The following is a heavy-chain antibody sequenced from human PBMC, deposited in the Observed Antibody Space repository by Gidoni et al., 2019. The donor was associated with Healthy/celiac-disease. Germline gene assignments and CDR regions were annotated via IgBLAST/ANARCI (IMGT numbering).Heavy chain of an antibody. Sequence: EVQLAESGGGLVQPGGSLRLSCAAPGFTFSSYAMSWVRQAPGKGLEWISAISGSGGSTYYADSVKGRFTISRDNSKNTLYLQMNSLRAEDTAVYYCANCGGSYPGYWGQGTLVTVSS. CDR3: ANCGGSYPGY. V-gene: IGHV3-23*04. CDR1: GFTFSSYA. D-gene: IGHD1-26*01. CDR2: ISGSGGST. J-gene: IGHJ4*02.